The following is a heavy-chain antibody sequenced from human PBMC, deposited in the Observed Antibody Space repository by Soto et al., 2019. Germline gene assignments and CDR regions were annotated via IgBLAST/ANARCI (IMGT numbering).Heavy chain of an antibody. Sequence: SVKVSCKASGGTFSSYAISWVRQAPGQGLEWMGGIIPIFGTANYAQKFQGRVTITADESTSTAYMGLSSLRSEDTAVYYCARDYSSGWYGGFDYWGQGTLVTVSS. V-gene: IGHV1-69*13. CDR3: ARDYSSGWYGGFDY. D-gene: IGHD6-19*01. J-gene: IGHJ4*02. CDR1: GGTFSSYA. CDR2: IIPIFGTA.